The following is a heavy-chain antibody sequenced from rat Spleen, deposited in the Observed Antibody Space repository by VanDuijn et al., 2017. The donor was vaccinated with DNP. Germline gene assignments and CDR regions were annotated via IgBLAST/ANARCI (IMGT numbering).Heavy chain of an antibody. Sequence: EVQLVESGGALAQPGRSLKLSCATSGFTFSDYNMAWVRQAPKKGLEWVATINYDGSSTYYRDSVKGRFTISRDNAKSTLYLQMDSLRSEDTATYYCARPDYWGQGVMVTVSS. J-gene: IGHJ2*01. CDR1: GFTFSDYN. CDR2: INYDGSST. V-gene: IGHV5-7*01. CDR3: ARPDY.